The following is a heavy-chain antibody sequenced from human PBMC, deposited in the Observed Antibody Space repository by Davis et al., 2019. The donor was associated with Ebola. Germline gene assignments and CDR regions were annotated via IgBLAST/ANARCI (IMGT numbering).Heavy chain of an antibody. CDR2: ISYDGSNK. J-gene: IGHJ6*02. CDR1: GFTFSSYA. Sequence: PGGSLRLSCAASGFTFSSYAMHWVRQAPGKGLEWVAVISYDGSNKYYADSVKGRFTISRDNSKNTLYLQMNSLRAEDTAVYYCARSIRFLEWLPSYGMDVWGRGTTVTVPS. D-gene: IGHD3-3*01. CDR3: ARSIRFLEWLPSYGMDV. V-gene: IGHV3-30-3*01.